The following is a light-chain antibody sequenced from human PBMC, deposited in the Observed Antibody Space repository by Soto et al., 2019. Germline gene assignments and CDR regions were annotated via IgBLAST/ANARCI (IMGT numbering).Light chain of an antibody. CDR3: MQALQTPLT. V-gene: IGKV2-28*01. J-gene: IGKJ2*01. CDR2: LGS. CDR1: QSLLNSKGYNF. Sequence: DIVMTQSPLSLPVTPGEPASISCRSSQSLLNSKGYNFLDWYLQKPGQSPQLLIYLGSNRASGVPDRFSGSASGTDFTLKISRVETEDVGIYYCMQALQTPLTFGQGTKLEIK.